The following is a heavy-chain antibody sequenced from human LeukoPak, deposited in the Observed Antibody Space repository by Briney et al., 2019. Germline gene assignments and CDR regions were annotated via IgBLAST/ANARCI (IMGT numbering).Heavy chain of an antibody. Sequence: PGGSLRLSCAASGFTFTRFGLHWVRQAPGKGLEWVAFIQYDGSGRYADSGKGRFTISRDNSKNTVYLQMNSLRVEDMAVFYCARGLNYGLDVWGQGTTVTVSS. CDR3: ARGLNYGLDV. CDR1: GFTFTRFG. CDR2: IQYDGSGR. J-gene: IGHJ6*02. V-gene: IGHV3-30*02.